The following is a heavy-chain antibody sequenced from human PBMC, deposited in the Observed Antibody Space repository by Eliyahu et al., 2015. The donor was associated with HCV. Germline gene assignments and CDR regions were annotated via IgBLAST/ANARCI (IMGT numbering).Heavy chain of an antibody. CDR2: IYYSGST. J-gene: IGHJ4*02. D-gene: IGHD1-26*01. Sequence: QVQLQESGPGLVKPSQTLSLTCTVSGGSXXSGDYYWSWIRQPPGKGLEWIGYIYYSGSTYYNPSLKSRVTISVDTSKNQFSLKLSSVTAADTAVYYCASSPLSQWETREYYFDYWGQGTLVTVSS. V-gene: IGHV4-30-4*01. CDR3: ASSPLSQWETREYYFDY. CDR1: GGSXXSGDYY.